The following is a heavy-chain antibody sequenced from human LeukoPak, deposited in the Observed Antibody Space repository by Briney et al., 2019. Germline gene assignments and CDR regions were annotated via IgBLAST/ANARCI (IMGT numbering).Heavy chain of an antibody. CDR1: GFTFSHYW. V-gene: IGHV3-7*01. CDR3: ARGYGNYGY. Sequence: GGALRLSCAASGFTFSHYWMSWVRPPPGKGLEWVANIKQDGSEKYYVDSVKGRFTISRDNAKNSLYLQMNRLRAEDTAVYYCARGYGNYGYWGQGTLVTVSS. D-gene: IGHD4-11*01. J-gene: IGHJ4*02. CDR2: IKQDGSEK.